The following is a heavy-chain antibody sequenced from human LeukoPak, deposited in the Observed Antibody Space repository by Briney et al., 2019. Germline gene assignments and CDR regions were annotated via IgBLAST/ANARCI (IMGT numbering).Heavy chain of an antibody. CDR2: IIPIFGTA. CDR1: GYTFTNNY. Sequence: ASVKVSCKASGYTFTNNYIHWVRQAPGQGLEWMGGIIPIFGTANYAQKFQGRVTITADESTSTAYMELSSLRSEDTAVYYCARSHIVVVTAPRADSAFDIWGQGTMVTVSS. J-gene: IGHJ3*02. CDR3: ARSHIVVVTAPRADSAFDI. V-gene: IGHV1-69*13. D-gene: IGHD2-21*02.